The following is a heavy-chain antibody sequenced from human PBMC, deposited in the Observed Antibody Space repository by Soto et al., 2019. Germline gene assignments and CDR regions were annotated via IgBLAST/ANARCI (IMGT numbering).Heavy chain of an antibody. Sequence: QVQLVESGGGVVQPGRSLRLSCAASGFTSSSFVIHWVRQAPGKGLEWLAVISSDGNNQYYADSVKGRFTISRDNSKHTLYLQVNSLRAGDTAVYFCAKERGVLDAFDIWGQGTRVTVSS. D-gene: IGHD3-10*01. CDR3: AKERGVLDAFDI. CDR1: GFTSSSFV. CDR2: ISSDGNNQ. V-gene: IGHV3-30*18. J-gene: IGHJ3*02.